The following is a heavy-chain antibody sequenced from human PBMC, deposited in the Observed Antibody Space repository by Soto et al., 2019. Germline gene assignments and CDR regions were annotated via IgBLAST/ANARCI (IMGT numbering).Heavy chain of an antibody. J-gene: IGHJ4*02. CDR3: AKALYGGFTY. D-gene: IGHD3-10*01. CDR2: ISGSGDST. CDR1: RFTFSVYA. V-gene: IGHV3-23*01. Sequence: EVRLLESGGGLVQPGGSLRLSCAASRFTFSVYAMSWVRQAPGKGLEWVSGISGSGDSTHYADSVKGRFTVSRDNSKSMLYLQTNSLRAEDTAIYYCAKALYGGFTYWGQGTLVTVS.